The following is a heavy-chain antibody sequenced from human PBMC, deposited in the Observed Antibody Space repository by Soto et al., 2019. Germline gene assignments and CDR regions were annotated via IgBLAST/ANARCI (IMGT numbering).Heavy chain of an antibody. J-gene: IGHJ4*02. V-gene: IGHV3-30*18. CDR2: ISYNGSSK. D-gene: IGHD4-17*01. CDR1: GFTFSSYA. CDR3: AKDDYGDYPNFDY. Sequence: PGGSLRLSCAASGFTFSSYAMSWVRQAPGKGLEWVSVISYNGSSKYYADSVKGRFTISRDNSKNTLYLQMNSLRAEDTAVYYCAKDDYGDYPNFDYWGQRTLVTVSS.